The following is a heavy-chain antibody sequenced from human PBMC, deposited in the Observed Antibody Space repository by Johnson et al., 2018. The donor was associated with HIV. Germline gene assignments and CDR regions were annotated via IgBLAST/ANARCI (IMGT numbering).Heavy chain of an antibody. CDR1: GFNFSSYD. J-gene: IGHJ3*01. CDR2: ISYDGSNK. V-gene: IGHV3-30*04. CDR3: ARGIIVSPDAFDF. Sequence: QVQLVESGGGVVQPGRSLRLSCVVSGFNFSSYDIDWVRQAPGKGLEWLAAISYDGSNKFYAASVQGRFTISRDNSKNTLYLQMNSLRREDTAVYYCARGIIVSPDAFDFWGLGTRVTVSS. D-gene: IGHD5/OR15-5a*01.